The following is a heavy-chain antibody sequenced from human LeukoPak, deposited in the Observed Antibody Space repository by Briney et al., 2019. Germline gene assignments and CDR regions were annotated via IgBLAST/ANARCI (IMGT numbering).Heavy chain of an antibody. J-gene: IGHJ4*02. Sequence: GGSLRLSCAASGFTFSSYAMHWVRQAPGKGLEWVAVISYDGSNKYYADSVKGRFTISGDDSKNTLYLQMNSLRAEDTAVYYCARVYDRSGYFIGPFDYWGQGTLVTVSS. V-gene: IGHV3-30*04. CDR2: ISYDGSNK. D-gene: IGHD3-22*01. CDR1: GFTFSSYA. CDR3: ARVYDRSGYFIGPFDY.